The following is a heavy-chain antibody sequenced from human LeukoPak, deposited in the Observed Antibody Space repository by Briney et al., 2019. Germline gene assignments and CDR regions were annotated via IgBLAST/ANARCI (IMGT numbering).Heavy chain of an antibody. J-gene: IGHJ4*02. Sequence: GGSLRLSCAASGFTFSSYAMSWVRQAPGKGLEWVSAISGSGGSTYYADSVKGRFTISRDNSKNTLYLQMNSLRAEDTAVYYCARDGYCSSTSCYPHFDYWGQGTLVTVSS. CDR1: GFTFSSYA. V-gene: IGHV3-23*01. CDR2: ISGSGGST. CDR3: ARDGYCSSTSCYPHFDY. D-gene: IGHD2-2*03.